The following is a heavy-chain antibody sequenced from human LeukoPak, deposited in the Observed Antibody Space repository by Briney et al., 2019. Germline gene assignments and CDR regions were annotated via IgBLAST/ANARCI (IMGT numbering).Heavy chain of an antibody. CDR3: ARRSRQPRHAYFDY. Sequence: SVKVSCKTSGDMFSNDAISWVRQAPGQGPEWMGDIIPKFGTTNYAQKFRGRVSITTDDSTTTAYMELSGLKSDDTAVYYCARRSRQPRHAYFDYWGLETLVTVSS. CDR1: GDMFSNDA. CDR2: IIPKFGTT. D-gene: IGHD6-25*01. V-gene: IGHV1-69*05. J-gene: IGHJ4*02.